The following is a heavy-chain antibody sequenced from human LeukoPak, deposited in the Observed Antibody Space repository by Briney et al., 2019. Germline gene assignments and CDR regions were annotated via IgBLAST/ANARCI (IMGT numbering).Heavy chain of an antibody. CDR1: GGSVSSGSYY. J-gene: IGHJ4*02. D-gene: IGHD6-13*01. V-gene: IGHV4-61*01. Sequence: SETLSLTCTVSGGSVSSGSYYWSWIRQPPGKGLEWIGYIYYSGSTNYNPSLKSQVTISVDTSKNQFSLKLSSVTAADTAVYYCARGLSLYSSSWYGFDYWGQGTLVTVSS. CDR2: IYYSGST. CDR3: ARGLSLYSSSWYGFDY.